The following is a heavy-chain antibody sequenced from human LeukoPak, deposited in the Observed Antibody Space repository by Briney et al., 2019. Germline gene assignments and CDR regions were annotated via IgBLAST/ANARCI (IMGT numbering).Heavy chain of an antibody. Sequence: GESLRLSCLASGFIFHESYMTWVRQAPGKGPDWVADINPDGSAQAYSGSVRGRFTISRDNNKNILFLQMNILRVDDTAVYYCTRPGLSDSGKYYVDSWGQGILVTVSS. CDR3: TRPGLSDSGKYYVDS. CDR1: GFIFHESY. CDR2: INPDGSAQ. D-gene: IGHD3-10*01. V-gene: IGHV3-7*01. J-gene: IGHJ5*01.